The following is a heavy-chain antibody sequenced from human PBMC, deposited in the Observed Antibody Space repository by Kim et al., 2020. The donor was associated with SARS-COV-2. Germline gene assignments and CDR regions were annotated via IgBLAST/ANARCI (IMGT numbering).Heavy chain of an antibody. V-gene: IGHV3-23*01. Sequence: SVKGRFTISRDNPKNTLYLQMNSLRAEDTAVYYCAKDSSSRYYYYYGMDVWGQGTTVTVSS. D-gene: IGHD6-13*01. J-gene: IGHJ6*02. CDR3: AKDSSSRYYYYYGMDV.